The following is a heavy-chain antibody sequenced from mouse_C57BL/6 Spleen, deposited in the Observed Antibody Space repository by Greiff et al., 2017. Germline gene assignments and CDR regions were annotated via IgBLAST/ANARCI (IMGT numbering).Heavy chain of an antibody. CDR1: GFSLTSYA. Sequence: VQLVESGPGLVAPSQSLSITCTVSGFSLTSYAISWVRQPPGKGLEWLGVIWTGGGTNYNSALKSRLSISKDNSKSQVFLKMNSLQTDDTARYYCARSITTVVASYYYAMDYWGQGTSVTVSS. CDR2: IWTGGGT. V-gene: IGHV2-9-1*01. D-gene: IGHD1-1*01. CDR3: ARSITTVVASYYYAMDY. J-gene: IGHJ4*01.